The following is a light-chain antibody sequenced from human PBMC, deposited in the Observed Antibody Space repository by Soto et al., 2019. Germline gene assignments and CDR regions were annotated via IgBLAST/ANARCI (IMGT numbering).Light chain of an antibody. CDR1: SSDVGGYNY. Sequence: QSALTQPAFVSGSPGQSITISCTGTSSDVGGYNYVSWYQQHPGKAPKLIIYEVSNRPSGVSNRFSGSKSGNTASLTISGLQAEDEADYYCNSYTSKSTVVFGTGTKLTVL. V-gene: IGLV2-14*01. J-gene: IGLJ1*01. CDR3: NSYTSKSTVV. CDR2: EVS.